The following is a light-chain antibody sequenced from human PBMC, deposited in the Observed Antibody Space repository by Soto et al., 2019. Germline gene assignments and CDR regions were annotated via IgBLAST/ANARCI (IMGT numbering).Light chain of an antibody. CDR1: SSDVGGYNY. CDR2: DVS. J-gene: IGLJ1*01. Sequence: QCGLAQPRSVSGSPGQSVTISCTGTSSDVGGYNYVSWYQQHPGKAPKLMIYDVSKRPSGVPDRFSGSKSGNTASLTISGLKAEDEADYYCCSYAGSYVFGTGTKLTVL. V-gene: IGLV2-11*01. CDR3: CSYAGSYV.